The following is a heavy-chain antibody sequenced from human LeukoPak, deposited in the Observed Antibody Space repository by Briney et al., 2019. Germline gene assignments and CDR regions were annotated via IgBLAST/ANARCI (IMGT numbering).Heavy chain of an antibody. CDR2: MNPNSGNT. CDR3: ARLTGTEGAFDI. J-gene: IGHJ3*02. D-gene: IGHD1/OR15-1a*01. CDR1: VYTFTSYA. Sequence: ASVKVSCKASVYTFTSYAINWVRQATGQGLEWMGWMNPNSGNTGYAQKFQGRVTITRNTSIGTAYMELSSLRSEDTAVYYCARLTGTEGAFDIWGQGTMVTVSS. V-gene: IGHV1-8*03.